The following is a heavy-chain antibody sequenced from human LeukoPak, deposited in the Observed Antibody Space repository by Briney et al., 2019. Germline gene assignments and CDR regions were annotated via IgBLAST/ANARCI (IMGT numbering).Heavy chain of an antibody. CDR2: IYYGGST. J-gene: IGHJ4*02. CDR3: ARDLSDGGYYDTPGG. CDR1: GGSISSSSYY. Sequence: PSETLSLACTVSGGSISSSSYYWGWIRQPPGKGLEWIGSIYYGGSTYYNPSLKSRVTISVDTSKNQFSLKLSSVTAADTAVYYCARDLSDGGYYDTPGGWGQGTLVTVSS. D-gene: IGHD3-22*01. V-gene: IGHV4-39*07.